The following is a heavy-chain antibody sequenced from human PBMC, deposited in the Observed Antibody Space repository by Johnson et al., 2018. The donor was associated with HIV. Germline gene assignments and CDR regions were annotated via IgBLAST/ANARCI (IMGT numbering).Heavy chain of an antibody. Sequence: QMQLVESGGGVVQPGRSLRLSCAASGFTFSSYAMHWVRQAPGKGLEWVAVISYDGSNKYYADSVKGRFTISRDNSKNTLYLQMNSLRAEDTAVYYCARERNMIVVDDDAFDIWGQGTMVTVSS. CDR2: ISYDGSNK. CDR1: GFTFSSYA. J-gene: IGHJ3*02. CDR3: ARERNMIVVDDDAFDI. V-gene: IGHV3-30-3*01. D-gene: IGHD3-22*01.